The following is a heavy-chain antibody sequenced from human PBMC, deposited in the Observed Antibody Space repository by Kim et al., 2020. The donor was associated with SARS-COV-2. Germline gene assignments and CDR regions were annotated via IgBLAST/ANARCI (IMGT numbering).Heavy chain of an antibody. V-gene: IGHV3-20*04. D-gene: IGHD2-21*01. CDR2: ISWNGKTT. CDR1: GFNFEESG. CDR3: SRDQWRSVAAGPIRADFDY. Sequence: GGSLRLSCAVSGFNFEESGMSWVRQVPGKGLEWVSSISWNGKTTDYADSMKGRFSISRDNAKKSLYLQMNSLGAEDTALYYCSRDQWRSVAAGPIRADFDYWGRGTLVTVSS. J-gene: IGHJ4*02.